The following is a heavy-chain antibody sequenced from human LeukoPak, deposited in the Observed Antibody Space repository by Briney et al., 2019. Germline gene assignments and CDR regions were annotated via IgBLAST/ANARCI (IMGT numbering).Heavy chain of an antibody. CDR2: ISGGGGST. Sequence: GGSLRLSCAASGFTFSSYGMSWVRQAPGKGLEWVSAISGGGGSTYYADSVKGRLTISRDNSKSTLYLQMNSLRAEDTAVYYCAKGNRDTGGYYYTLLFDYWGQGTLVTVSS. V-gene: IGHV3-23*01. CDR1: GFTFSSYG. D-gene: IGHD3-22*01. CDR3: AKGNRDTGGYYYTLLFDY. J-gene: IGHJ4*02.